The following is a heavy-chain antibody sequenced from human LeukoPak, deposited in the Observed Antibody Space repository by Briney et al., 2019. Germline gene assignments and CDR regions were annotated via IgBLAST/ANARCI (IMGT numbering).Heavy chain of an antibody. CDR2: ISSSSSTI. CDR1: GFTFSRHW. Sequence: GGSLRLSCAASGFTFSRHWMNWVRQAPGKGLEWVSYISSSSSTIYYADSVKGRFTISRDNAKNSLYLQMNSLRAEDTAVFYCARVPFTMGYYGSVTFYGFDYWGQGTLVTVSS. D-gene: IGHD3-10*01. J-gene: IGHJ4*02. CDR3: ARVPFTMGYYGSVTFYGFDY. V-gene: IGHV3-48*04.